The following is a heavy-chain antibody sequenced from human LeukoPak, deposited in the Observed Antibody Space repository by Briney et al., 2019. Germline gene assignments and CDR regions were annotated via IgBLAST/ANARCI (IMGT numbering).Heavy chain of an antibody. D-gene: IGHD6-19*01. Sequence: ASVKVSCNASGYTFSSYGINWVRQAPGQGLEWIGWISAYNGNTHYAQKLEGRVTMTTVTSTSTAYMELRSLRSDDTAVYYCARRVAVARRDAFDIWGQGTMVTVSS. CDR1: GYTFSSYG. V-gene: IGHV1-18*01. J-gene: IGHJ3*02. CDR2: ISAYNGNT. CDR3: ARRVAVARRDAFDI.